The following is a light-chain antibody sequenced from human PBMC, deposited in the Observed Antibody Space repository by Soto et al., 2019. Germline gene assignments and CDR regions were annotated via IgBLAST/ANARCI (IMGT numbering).Light chain of an antibody. Sequence: EIVLTQSPATLSLSPGERATLSCRASQSVSSYLAWYQQKPGQAPRLLIYDASNRATGIPARFSGSGSGTDFPLTISSLEPEDFAVYYCRQRRNWPLTFGGGTKV. CDR2: DAS. CDR1: QSVSSY. J-gene: IGKJ4*01. CDR3: RQRRNWPLT. V-gene: IGKV3-11*01.